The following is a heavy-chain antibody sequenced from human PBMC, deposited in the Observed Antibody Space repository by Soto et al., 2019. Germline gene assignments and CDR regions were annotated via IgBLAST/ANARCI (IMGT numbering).Heavy chain of an antibody. J-gene: IGHJ5*02. CDR3: AKDRIQGRWFDP. V-gene: IGHV3-30*18. CDR1: GFTFSSYG. CDR2: ISYDGSNK. Sequence: GGSLRLSCAASGFTFSSYGMHWVRQAPGKGLEWVAVISYDGSNKYYADSVKGRFTISRDNSKNTLYLQMNSLRAEDTAVYYCAKDRIQGRWFDPWGQGTLVTVSS.